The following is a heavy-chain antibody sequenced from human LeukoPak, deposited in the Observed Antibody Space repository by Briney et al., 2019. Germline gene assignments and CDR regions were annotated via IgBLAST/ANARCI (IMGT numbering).Heavy chain of an antibody. J-gene: IGHJ6*03. CDR3: ARGPRITLVRGGQWYYYMDV. D-gene: IGHD3-10*01. CDR1: GYTFSSNY. Sequence: ASVKVSCKASGYTFSSNYMHWVRQAPGQGLEWMGIINPTDGSTNYAQKFQGRVTMTRETSTSTVYMELSSLRSEDTAVYYCARGPRITLVRGGQWYYYMDVWGKGTTVTISS. V-gene: IGHV1-46*01. CDR2: INPTDGST.